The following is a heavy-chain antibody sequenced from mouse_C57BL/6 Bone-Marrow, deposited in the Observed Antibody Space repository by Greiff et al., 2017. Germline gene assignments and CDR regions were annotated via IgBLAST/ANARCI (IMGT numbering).Heavy chain of an antibody. D-gene: IGHD1-1*01. V-gene: IGHV14-2*01. Sequence: EVQLQQSGAELVKPGASVKLSCTASGFNIKDYYMHWVKQRTEQGLEWIGRFDPEDGETKYAPKFQGKAPIKADTSSNTAYLQLSSLTSEDTAVYYCARGYGSSYWYFDVWGTGTTVTVSS. CDR3: ARGYGSSYWYFDV. J-gene: IGHJ1*03. CDR1: GFNIKDYY. CDR2: FDPEDGET.